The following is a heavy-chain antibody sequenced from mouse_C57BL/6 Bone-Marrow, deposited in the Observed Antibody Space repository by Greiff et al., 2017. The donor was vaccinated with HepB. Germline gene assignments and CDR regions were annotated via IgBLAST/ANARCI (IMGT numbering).Heavy chain of an antibody. CDR1: GYTFTDYN. D-gene: IGHD1-1*01. J-gene: IGHJ1*03. CDR2: INPNNGGT. Sequence: VQLQQSGPELVKPGASVKIPCKASGYTFTDYNMDWVKQSHGKSLEWIGDINPNNGGTIYNQKFKGKATLTVDKSSSTAYMELRSLTSEDTAVYYCARESHYYGSSYWYFDVWGTGTTGTVSS. CDR3: ARESHYYGSSYWYFDV. V-gene: IGHV1-18*01.